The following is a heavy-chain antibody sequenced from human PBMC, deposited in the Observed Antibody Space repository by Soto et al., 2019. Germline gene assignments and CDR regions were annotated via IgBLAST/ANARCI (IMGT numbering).Heavy chain of an antibody. CDR2: INSDGSST. D-gene: IGHD2-2*01. J-gene: IGHJ6*02. V-gene: IGHV3-74*01. CDR1: GFTFSSYW. Sequence: PGGSLRLSCAASGFTFSSYWMHWVRQAPGKGLVWVSRINSDGSSTSYADSVKGRFTISRDNAKNTLYLQMNSLRAEDTAVYYCARVFPDIVVVPAAMSNYYYGMDVWGQGTKVTVSS. CDR3: ARVFPDIVVVPAAMSNYYYGMDV.